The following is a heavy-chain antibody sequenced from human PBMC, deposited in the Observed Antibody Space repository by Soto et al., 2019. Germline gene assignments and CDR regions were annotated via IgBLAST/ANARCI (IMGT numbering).Heavy chain of an antibody. J-gene: IGHJ6*02. V-gene: IGHV3-33*01. CDR2: IWYDGSNK. CDR1: GFTFSSYG. CDR3: ARSQQQPRFYYYYYGMDV. D-gene: IGHD6-13*01. Sequence: GGSLRLSCAASGFTFSSYGMLLVRQAPGKGLEWVAVIWYDGSNKYYADSVKGRFTISRDNSKNTLYLQMNSLRAEDTAVYYCARSQQQPRFYYYYYGMDVWGQGTTVTVS.